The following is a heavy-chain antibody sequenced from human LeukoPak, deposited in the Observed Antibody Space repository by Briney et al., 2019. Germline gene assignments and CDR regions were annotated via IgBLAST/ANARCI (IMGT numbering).Heavy chain of an antibody. CDR1: GFSVSSYS. V-gene: IGHV3-21*01. CDR2: ISGSAIYI. D-gene: IGHD4-17*01. J-gene: IGHJ4*02. CDR3: ARGFNDFGDYGGPY. Sequence: GGSLRLSCVASGFSVSSYSMNWVRQAPGKGLEWVSSISGSAIYIYYADSVKGRFTISRDNAKNSLYLQMNSLRAEDTAVYYCARGFNDFGDYGGPYWGQGTLVTVSS.